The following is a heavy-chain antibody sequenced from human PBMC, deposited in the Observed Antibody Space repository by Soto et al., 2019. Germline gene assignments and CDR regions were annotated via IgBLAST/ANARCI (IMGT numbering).Heavy chain of an antibody. V-gene: IGHV3-74*01. CDR2: INSDESIT. D-gene: IGHD3-10*01. CDR3: ARVGYGSGSYHFDY. J-gene: IGHJ4*02. CDR1: GFTFSNCW. Sequence: EVQLVESGGGLVQPGGSLRLSCAASGFTFSNCWMHWVRQAPGKGLVWVSRINSDESITSYADSVKGRFTISRDNAKNTLYLQMNSLRDEDTAVYYCARVGYGSGSYHFDYWGQATLVTVSS.